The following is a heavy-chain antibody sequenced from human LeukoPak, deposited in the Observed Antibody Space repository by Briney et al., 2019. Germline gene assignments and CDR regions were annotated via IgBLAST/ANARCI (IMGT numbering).Heavy chain of an antibody. CDR1: GFTFDDYA. CDR3: AKAKEEDTIFGSFDY. J-gene: IGHJ4*02. CDR2: ISWNSGSI. V-gene: IGHV3-9*01. D-gene: IGHD3-3*01. Sequence: PGRSLRLSCAASGFTFDDYAMHWVRQAPGKGLEWVSGISWNSGSIGYADSVKGRFTISRDNAKNSLYLQMNSLRAEDTALYYCAKAKEEDTIFGSFDYWGQGTLVTVSS.